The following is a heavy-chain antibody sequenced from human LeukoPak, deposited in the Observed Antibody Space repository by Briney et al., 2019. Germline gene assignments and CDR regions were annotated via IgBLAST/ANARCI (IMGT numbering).Heavy chain of an antibody. CDR1: GGSISSYY. CDR3: ARGETCSGDFCYFDA. D-gene: IGHD2-21*02. V-gene: IGHV4-4*07. J-gene: IGHJ5*02. CDR2: IYTSGST. Sequence: SETLSLTCTVSGGSISSYYWSWIRQPVGKGLEWIGRIYTSGSTNYNPSLKSRVTMSVDTSTNQFSLKLTSVTAADTAVYYCARGETCSGDFCYFDAWGQGTLVTVSS.